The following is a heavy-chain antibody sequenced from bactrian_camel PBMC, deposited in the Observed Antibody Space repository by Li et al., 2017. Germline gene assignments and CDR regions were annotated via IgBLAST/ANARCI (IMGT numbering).Heavy chain of an antibody. CDR1: AYTPANVR. V-gene: IGHV3S55*01. J-gene: IGHJ4*01. Sequence: HVQLVESGGGSVQAGGSLRLSCAFDAYTPANVRMAWFRQAPGKEREGVAWIGSDGGTSYADSVKGRFTISRDNAGNTLYLKMSSLKPEDTAMYYCAAGWRITRTAWHDVDDYMNWGQGTQVTVS. D-gene: IGHD2*01. CDR2: IGSDGGT. CDR3: AAGWRITRTAWHDVDDYMN.